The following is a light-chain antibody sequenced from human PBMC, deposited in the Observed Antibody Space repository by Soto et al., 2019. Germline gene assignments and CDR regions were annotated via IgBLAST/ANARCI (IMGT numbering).Light chain of an antibody. V-gene: IGLV3-27*01. CDR3: YSAADNNLV. CDR1: VLAKKY. CDR2: KDS. Sequence: SYELTQPSSVSVSPGQTARITCSGDVLAKKYARWFQQKPGQAPVLMIYKDSERPSGIPERFSGSSSGTTVTLTISGAQVEYEADYYCYSAADNNLVFGGGTKLTVL. J-gene: IGLJ2*01.